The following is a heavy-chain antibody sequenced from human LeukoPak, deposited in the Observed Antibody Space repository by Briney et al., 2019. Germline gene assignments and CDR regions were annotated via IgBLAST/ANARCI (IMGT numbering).Heavy chain of an antibody. D-gene: IGHD3-10*01. J-gene: IGHJ6*02. CDR1: GGSISSSSYY. V-gene: IGHV4-39*01. CDR3: AGGYGSGSYYKLVLLAIV. Sequence: SETLSLTCTVSGGSISSSSYYWGWIRQPPGKGLEWIGSIYYSGSTYYNPSLKSRVTISVDTSKNQFSLKLSSVTAADTAVYYCAGGYGSGSYYKLVLLAIVWGQGTTVTVSS. CDR2: IYYSGST.